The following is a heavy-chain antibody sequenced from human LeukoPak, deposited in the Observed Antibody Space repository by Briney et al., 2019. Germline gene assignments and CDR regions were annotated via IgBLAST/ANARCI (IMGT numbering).Heavy chain of an antibody. CDR3: ARRVAAAFGY. V-gene: IGHV4-39*01. D-gene: IGHD6-13*01. Sequence: SETLSLTCTVSGGSISSSSYYWGWIRQPPGKGLEWIGYIHYSGSTYYNPSLKSRVTISVNTSKNQFSLKLSSVTAADTAVYYCARRVAAAFGYWGQGTLVTVSS. J-gene: IGHJ4*02. CDR1: GGSISSSSYY. CDR2: IHYSGST.